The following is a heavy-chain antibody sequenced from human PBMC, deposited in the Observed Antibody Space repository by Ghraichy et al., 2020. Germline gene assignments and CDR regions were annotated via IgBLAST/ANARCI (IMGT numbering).Heavy chain of an antibody. Sequence: SETLSLTCTVSGGSISSSSYYWGWIRQPPGKGLEWIGSIYYSGSTYYNPSLKSRVTISVDTSKNQFSLKLSSVTAADTAVYYCARDPYSYDSSGYLGVFDYWGQGTLVTVSS. CDR2: IYYSGST. V-gene: IGHV4-39*07. D-gene: IGHD3-22*01. J-gene: IGHJ4*02. CDR3: ARDPYSYDSSGYLGVFDY. CDR1: GGSISSSSYY.